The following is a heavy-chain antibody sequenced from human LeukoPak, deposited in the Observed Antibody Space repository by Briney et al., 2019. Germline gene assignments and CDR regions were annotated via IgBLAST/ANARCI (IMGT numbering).Heavy chain of an antibody. J-gene: IGHJ4*02. Sequence: AASVKVSCKASGYSFTSYGISWVRQAPGQGLEWMGWISAYNGNTNYAQKLQGRVTMTTDTSTSTAYMELRSLRSDDTAVYYCARDWQRSSGRRIDYWGQGTLVTVSS. V-gene: IGHV1-18*01. CDR1: GYSFTSYG. CDR2: ISAYNGNT. D-gene: IGHD6-19*01. CDR3: ARDWQRSSGRRIDY.